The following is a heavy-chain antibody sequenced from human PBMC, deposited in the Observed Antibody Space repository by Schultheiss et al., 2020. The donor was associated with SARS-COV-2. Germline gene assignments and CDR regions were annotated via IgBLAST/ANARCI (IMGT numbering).Heavy chain of an antibody. D-gene: IGHD6-13*01. CDR3: ACYSSSWYNY. Sequence: SETLSLTCAVYGGSFSSYYWSWIRQPPGKGLEWIGHIYYSGSTNYNPSLKSRVTISVDTSKNQFSLKLSSVTAADTAVYYCACYSSSWYNYWGQGTLVTVSS. J-gene: IGHJ4*02. V-gene: IGHV4-59*01. CDR2: IYYSGST. CDR1: GGSFSSYY.